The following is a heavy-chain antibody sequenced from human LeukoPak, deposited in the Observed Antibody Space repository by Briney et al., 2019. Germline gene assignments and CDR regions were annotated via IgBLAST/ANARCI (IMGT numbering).Heavy chain of an antibody. Sequence: GESLKISCKTSGYSFTTYWIGWVRQMPGKGLEWMGIIYPSDSDTKYSPSFQGQVTISADKSISTAYLQWSSLKASDTAMYYCARGRLQVRAFDIWGQGTMVTVSS. J-gene: IGHJ3*02. CDR2: IYPSDSDT. D-gene: IGHD4-11*01. CDR3: ARGRLQVRAFDI. V-gene: IGHV5-51*01. CDR1: GYSFTTYW.